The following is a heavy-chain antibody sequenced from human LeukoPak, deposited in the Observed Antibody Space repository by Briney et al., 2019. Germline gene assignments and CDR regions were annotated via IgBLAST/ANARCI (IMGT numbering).Heavy chain of an antibody. V-gene: IGHV3-30*04. CDR2: ISYDGSNE. CDR3: ARSYCSGLSCYLFDY. D-gene: IGHD2-15*01. CDR1: GFTFSSFA. Sequence: GGSLRLSCAASGFTFSSFALHWVRQTPGEGLEWVALISYDGSNEYYADSVKGRFTISRDNPKSTLNLQMNSLRAEDTAVYYCARSYCSGLSCYLFDYWGQGTLVAVSS. J-gene: IGHJ4*02.